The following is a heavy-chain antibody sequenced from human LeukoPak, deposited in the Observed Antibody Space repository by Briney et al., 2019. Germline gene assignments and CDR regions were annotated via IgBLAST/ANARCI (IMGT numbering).Heavy chain of an antibody. V-gene: IGHV3-73*01. CDR3: TRPIDPYYYGSGETNYMDV. Sequence: PGGSLKLSCAASGFTFSGSAMHWVRQASGKGLEWVGRIRTKTNSYATAYTASVKGRFTISRDDSKNTAYLQMNSLKTEDTAVYYCTRPIDPYYYGSGETNYMDVWGKGTTVTVSS. CDR2: IRTKTNSYAT. J-gene: IGHJ6*03. D-gene: IGHD3-10*01. CDR1: GFTFSGSA.